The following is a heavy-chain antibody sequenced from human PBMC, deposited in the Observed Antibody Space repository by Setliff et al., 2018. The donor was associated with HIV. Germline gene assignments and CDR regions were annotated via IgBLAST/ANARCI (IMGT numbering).Heavy chain of an antibody. D-gene: IGHD2-15*01. Sequence: SETLSLTCTVSGGSISSHYWSWIQQPPGKGLEWVGYIYYSGTTNYNPSLKSRVTISVDTSKNQFSLKLSSVTAADTAVYYCARWGASGGRADWHEFDMWGQGTMVTVSS. CDR2: IYYSGTT. J-gene: IGHJ3*02. CDR3: ARWGASGGRADWHEFDM. V-gene: IGHV4-59*11. CDR1: GGSISSHY.